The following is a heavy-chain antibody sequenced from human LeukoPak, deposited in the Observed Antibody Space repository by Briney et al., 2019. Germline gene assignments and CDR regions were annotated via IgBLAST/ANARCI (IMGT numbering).Heavy chain of an antibody. Sequence: GGSLRLSCAASGFTFSSYEMNWVRQAPGKGLEWVSSISSSSSYIYYADSVKGRFTISRDNAKNSLYLQMNSLRAEDTAVYYCARDKSRWSGYDYVDYWGQGTLVTVSS. CDR3: ARDKSRWSGYDYVDY. CDR1: GFTFSSYE. D-gene: IGHD5-12*01. V-gene: IGHV3-21*01. CDR2: ISSSSSYI. J-gene: IGHJ4*02.